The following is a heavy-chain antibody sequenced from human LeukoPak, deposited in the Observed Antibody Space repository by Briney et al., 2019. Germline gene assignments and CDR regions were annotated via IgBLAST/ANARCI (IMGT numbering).Heavy chain of an antibody. D-gene: IGHD3-10*01. CDR3: ARDGVGYYGSGSYFDY. Sequence: SETLSLTCAVYGYSISSGYCWGWIRQPPGKGLERIGSIYHSGSTYYNPSLKSRATISVDTYKNQFSLKLSSVTAADTAVYYCARDGVGYYGSGSYFDYWGQGTLVTVSS. V-gene: IGHV4-38-2*02. CDR2: IYHSGST. J-gene: IGHJ4*02. CDR1: GYSISSGYC.